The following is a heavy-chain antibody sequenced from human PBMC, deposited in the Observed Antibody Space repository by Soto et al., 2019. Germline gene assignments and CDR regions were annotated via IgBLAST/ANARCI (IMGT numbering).Heavy chain of an antibody. Sequence: EVQLVESGGGSVQPGGSLRLSCAASGFSFSSYFMAWVRQAPGEGLVSVSHVPGDGSRASYADSVRGRFTISRDNAKNTLYLQMDSLRDEDTAIYYCARVNWYSLDVWGQGTTVTVSS. CDR3: ARVNWYSLDV. J-gene: IGHJ6*02. CDR1: GFSFSSYF. D-gene: IGHD1-26*01. V-gene: IGHV3-74*01. CDR2: VPGDGSRA.